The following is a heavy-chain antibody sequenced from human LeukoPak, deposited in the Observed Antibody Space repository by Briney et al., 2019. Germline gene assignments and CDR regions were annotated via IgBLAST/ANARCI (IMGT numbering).Heavy chain of an antibody. CDR3: ARVRDGYNYYMDV. Sequence: SETLSLTCTVSGGSISSSSYYWGWIRQPPGKGLEWIGYIYYSGSTNYNPSLKSRVTISVDTSKNQFSLKLSSVTAADTAVYYCARVRDGYNYYMDVWGKGTTVTVSS. J-gene: IGHJ6*03. V-gene: IGHV4-61*05. D-gene: IGHD5-24*01. CDR2: IYYSGST. CDR1: GGSISSSSYY.